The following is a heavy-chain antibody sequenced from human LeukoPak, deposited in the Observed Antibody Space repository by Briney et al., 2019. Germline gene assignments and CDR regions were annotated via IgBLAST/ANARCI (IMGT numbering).Heavy chain of an antibody. CDR2: INPNSGGT. CDR3: ARDDGYCTNGVCYIWFDP. D-gene: IGHD2-8*01. CDR1: GYTFTGYY. Sequence: ASVKVSCKASGYTFTGYYMHWVRQAPGQGLEWMGWINPNSGGTNYAQKFQGRATMTRDTSISTAYMELSRLRSDDTAVYYCARDDGYCTNGVCYIWFDPWGQGTLVTVSS. J-gene: IGHJ5*02. V-gene: IGHV1-2*02.